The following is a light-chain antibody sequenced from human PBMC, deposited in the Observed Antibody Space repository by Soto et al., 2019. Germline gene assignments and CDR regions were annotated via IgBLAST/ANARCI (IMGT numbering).Light chain of an antibody. CDR3: MQALRNPWT. CDR2: LGS. J-gene: IGKJ1*01. CDR1: QSLLNSNGNNY. V-gene: IGKV2-28*01. Sequence: DIVMTQFPLSLPVTPGEPASISCTSSQSLLNSNGNNYLDWYLQKPGQSPQLLIHLGSKRASGVXDXSSASGSGTSFTLNISRVEAEDVGVYYCMQALRNPWTFGQGTKVEIK.